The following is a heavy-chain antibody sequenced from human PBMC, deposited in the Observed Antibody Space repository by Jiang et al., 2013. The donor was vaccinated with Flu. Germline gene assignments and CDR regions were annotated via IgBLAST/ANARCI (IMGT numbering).Heavy chain of an antibody. D-gene: IGHD3-22*01. CDR2: IKSKVDDETA. V-gene: IGHV3-15*01. CDR3: CWDDKGLFDY. Sequence: VQLLESGGGSVESGGSLRLSCKASGFYFNNAYMSWVRQAPGKGLEWVGRIKSKVDDETADYAAPLKGGFTISRDDSKTTVYLQMYSLKPEDTAVYYCCWDDKGLFDYWGPGRPGLR. J-gene: IGHJ4*02. CDR1: GFYFNNAY.